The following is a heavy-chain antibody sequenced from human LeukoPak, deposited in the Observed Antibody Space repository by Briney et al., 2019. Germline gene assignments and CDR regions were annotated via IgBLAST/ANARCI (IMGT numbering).Heavy chain of an antibody. CDR3: ARSTLWFGEDY. Sequence: GGSLRLSCAASGFTFSSYGMSWVRQAPGKGLDWVSSISGSAGSTFYADSVKGRFTVSRDNSKNTLYLQMNSLRAEDTAVYYCARSTLWFGEDYWGQGTLVTVSS. J-gene: IGHJ4*02. D-gene: IGHD3-10*01. CDR1: GFTFSSYG. V-gene: IGHV3-23*01. CDR2: ISGSAGST.